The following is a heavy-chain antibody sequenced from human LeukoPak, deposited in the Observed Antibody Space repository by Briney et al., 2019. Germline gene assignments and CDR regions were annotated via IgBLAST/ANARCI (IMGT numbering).Heavy chain of an antibody. D-gene: IGHD5-12*01. CDR3: TTSAYLYSYENDAFDI. J-gene: IGHJ3*02. V-gene: IGHV3-15*07. CDR1: GFTFSNAW. CDR2: LKGKTDGGTT. Sequence: GGSLRLSCAAPGFTFSNAWMNWVRQAPANGREWVGRLKGKTDGGTTDYAAPVKGRFTISRDDSKNTLYLQMNSLKTEDTAVYYCTTSAYLYSYENDAFDIWGQGTMVTVSS.